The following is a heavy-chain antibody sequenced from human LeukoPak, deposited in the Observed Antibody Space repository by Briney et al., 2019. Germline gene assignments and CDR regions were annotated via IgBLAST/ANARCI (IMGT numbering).Heavy chain of an antibody. CDR3: TTDSRTAAPPHFDY. CDR1: GFTFSSYA. D-gene: IGHD6-13*01. J-gene: IGHJ4*02. V-gene: IGHV3-15*01. Sequence: TGGSLRLSCAASGFTFSSYAMSWVRQAPGKGLEWVGRIKSKTDGETIQYAAPVEGRFTISRDDSKNTLDLQMNSLKTEDTAVYYCTTDSRTAAPPHFDYWGQGSLVTVSS. CDR2: IKSKTDGETI.